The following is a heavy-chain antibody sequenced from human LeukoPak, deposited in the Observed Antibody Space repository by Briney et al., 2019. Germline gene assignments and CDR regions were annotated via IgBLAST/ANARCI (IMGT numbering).Heavy chain of an antibody. Sequence: PGGSLRLSCAASGFTFSSYSMNWVRQALGKGLEWVSSISSSSSYIYYADSVKGRFTISRDNAKNSLYLQMNSLGAEDTAVYYCARDVSTGIAVAPDAFDIWGQGTMVTVSS. V-gene: IGHV3-21*01. CDR2: ISSSSSYI. D-gene: IGHD6-19*01. J-gene: IGHJ3*02. CDR1: GFTFSSYS. CDR3: ARDVSTGIAVAPDAFDI.